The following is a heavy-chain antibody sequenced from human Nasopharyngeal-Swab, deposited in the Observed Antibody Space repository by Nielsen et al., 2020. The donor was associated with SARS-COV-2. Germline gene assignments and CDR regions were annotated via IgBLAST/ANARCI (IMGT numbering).Heavy chain of an antibody. J-gene: IGHJ5*02. CDR1: GFTFSSYG. CDR3: ARDSPPLRRRDETWFDP. D-gene: IGHD3-10*01. V-gene: IGHV3-33*01. Sequence: GESLKISCAASGFTFSSYGMHWVRQAPGKGLEWVAVIWYDGSNKYYADSVKGRFTISRDNSKNTLYLQMNSLRAEDTAVYYCARDSPPLRRRDETWFDPWGQGTLVTVSS. CDR2: IWYDGSNK.